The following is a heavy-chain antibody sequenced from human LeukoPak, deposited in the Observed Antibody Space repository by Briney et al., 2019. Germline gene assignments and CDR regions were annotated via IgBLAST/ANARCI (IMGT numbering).Heavy chain of an antibody. CDR1: GYSISSGYY. V-gene: IGHV4-38-2*02. J-gene: IGHJ4*02. D-gene: IGHD3/OR15-3a*01. CDR3: ARHGPILDY. Sequence: SETLSLTCTVSGYSISSGYYWGWIRQPPGKGLEWIGSIYHSGSTYYNLSLKSRVTISVDTSKNQFSLKLSSVTAADTAVYYCARHGPILDYWGQGTLVTVSS. CDR2: IYHSGST.